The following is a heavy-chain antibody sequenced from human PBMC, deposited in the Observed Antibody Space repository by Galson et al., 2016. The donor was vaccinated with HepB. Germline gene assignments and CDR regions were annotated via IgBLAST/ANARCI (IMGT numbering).Heavy chain of an antibody. J-gene: IGHJ4*02. Sequence: SLRLSCAASGFTFRTYWMHWVRQSPGRGLVWVSRVNSDGSSTGFADSVKGRFTISRDNAKNSLYLQMNSLRAEDTAVYYCARRRGSGSHDYWGQGTLVTVSS. V-gene: IGHV3-74*01. D-gene: IGHD3-10*01. CDR1: GFTFRTYW. CDR2: VNSDGSST. CDR3: ARRRGSGSHDY.